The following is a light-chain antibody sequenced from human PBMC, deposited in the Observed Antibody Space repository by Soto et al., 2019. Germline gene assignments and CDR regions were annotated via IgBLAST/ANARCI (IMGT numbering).Light chain of an antibody. CDR2: EVS. Sequence: QSALAQPPSASGSPGQSVTISCTGSSSDVGTYNSVSWYQQHPGKAPKLVIYEVSKWPSGVPDRFSGSKSGNTASLTVSGLQAEDEADYYCSSYAGNNNFVFGTGTKLTVL. CDR1: SSDVGTYNS. CDR3: SSYAGNNNFV. V-gene: IGLV2-8*01. J-gene: IGLJ1*01.